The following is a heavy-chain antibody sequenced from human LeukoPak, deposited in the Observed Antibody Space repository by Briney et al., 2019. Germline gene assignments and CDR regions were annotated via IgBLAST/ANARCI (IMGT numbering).Heavy chain of an antibody. V-gene: IGHV3-21*01. CDR2: ISSSSSYI. J-gene: IGHJ4*02. CDR3: ARVHGGYDILTGSFDY. D-gene: IGHD3-9*01. Sequence: GGSLRLSCAASGFTFSSYSMNWVRQAPGKGLEWVSSISSSSSYIYYADSVNGRFTISRNNAKNSLYLQMNSLRAEDTAVYYCARVHGGYDILTGSFDYWGQGTLVTVSS. CDR1: GFTFSSYS.